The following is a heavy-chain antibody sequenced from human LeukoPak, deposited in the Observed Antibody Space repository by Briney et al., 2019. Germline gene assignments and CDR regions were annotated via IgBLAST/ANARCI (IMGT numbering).Heavy chain of an antibody. CDR1: GYTFKDYD. D-gene: IGHD2/OR15-2a*01. Sequence: GASVKVSCKASGYTFKDYDITWVRQAPGQGLEWMGWISGYNGNTKYAQNLQDRVTITRDTSTSTAYMDLSRLRSDDTAVYYCATSSAPFLFDYWGQGTLVTVSS. CDR2: ISGYNGNT. CDR3: ATSSAPFLFDY. J-gene: IGHJ4*02. V-gene: IGHV1-18*01.